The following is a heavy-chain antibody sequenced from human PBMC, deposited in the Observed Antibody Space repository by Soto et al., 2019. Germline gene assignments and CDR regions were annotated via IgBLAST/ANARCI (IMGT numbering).Heavy chain of an antibody. Sequence: SETLSLTCTVSGGSISSGGYYWSWIRQHPGKGLEWIGYIYYSGSTYYNPSLKSRVTISVDTPKNQFSLKLSSVTAADTAVYYCARGHDYGGYFDYWGQGTLVTVSS. CDR2: IYYSGST. CDR3: ARGHDYGGYFDY. D-gene: IGHD4-17*01. CDR1: GGSISSGGYY. V-gene: IGHV4-31*03. J-gene: IGHJ4*02.